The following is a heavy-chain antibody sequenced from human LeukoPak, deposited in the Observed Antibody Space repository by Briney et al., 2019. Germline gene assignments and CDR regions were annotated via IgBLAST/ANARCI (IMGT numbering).Heavy chain of an antibody. Sequence: GRSLRLSCAASGFTFSSYGMHWVRQAPGKGLEWVAVISYDGSNKYYADSVKGRFTISRDNAKNTLYLQMNSLRAEDTAVFYCARAGSGRPFDFWGQGTLVTVSS. J-gene: IGHJ4*02. CDR2: ISYDGSNK. D-gene: IGHD1-26*01. V-gene: IGHV3-30*03. CDR3: ARAGSGRPFDF. CDR1: GFTFSSYG.